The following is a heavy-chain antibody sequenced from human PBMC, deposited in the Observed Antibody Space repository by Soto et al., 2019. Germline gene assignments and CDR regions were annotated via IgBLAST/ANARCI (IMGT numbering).Heavy chain of an antibody. CDR2: ISAYNGNT. D-gene: IGHD6-19*01. J-gene: IGHJ4*02. CDR1: GYTFTSYG. Sequence: ASVKVSCKASGYTFTSYGSSWVRQAPGQGLEWMGWISAYNGNTNYAQKLQGRVTMTTDNSKNTLYLQMNSLRAEDTAVYYCAKKEMAARGVPFYYDYWGQGTLVTVSS. V-gene: IGHV1-18*01. CDR3: AKKEMAARGVPFYYDY.